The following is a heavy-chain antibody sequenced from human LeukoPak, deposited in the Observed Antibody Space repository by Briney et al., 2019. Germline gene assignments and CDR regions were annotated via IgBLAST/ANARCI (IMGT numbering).Heavy chain of an antibody. Sequence: GGSLRLSCGASGFTFSSYSLNWVRQAPGKGLEWVSYISSGSSTIYYADSVKGRLTLSRDNAKNSLYLQMNSLRDEGTAVYYCARELVRAFDIWGQGTMVTVSS. CDR2: ISSGSSTI. J-gene: IGHJ3*02. CDR1: GFTFSSYS. V-gene: IGHV3-48*02. CDR3: ARELVRAFDI.